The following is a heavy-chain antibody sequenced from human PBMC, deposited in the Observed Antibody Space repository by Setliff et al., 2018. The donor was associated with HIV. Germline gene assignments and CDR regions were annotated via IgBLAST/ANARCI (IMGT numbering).Heavy chain of an antibody. CDR3: ARDLGTAVNT. CDR1: GGSISSSFHY. V-gene: IGHV4-39*07. D-gene: IGHD6-25*01. J-gene: IGHJ5*02. Sequence: SETLSLTCTVSGGSISSSFHYWGWIRQPPGKGLEWIGEIYHSGSTNYNPSLKSRVTISVDKSKNQFSLTLSSVTAADTAVYYCARDLGTAVNTWGQGTLVTVSS. CDR2: IYHSGST.